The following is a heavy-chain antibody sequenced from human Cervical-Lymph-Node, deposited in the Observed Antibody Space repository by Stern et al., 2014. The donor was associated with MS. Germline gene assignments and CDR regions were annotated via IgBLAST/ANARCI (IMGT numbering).Heavy chain of an antibody. Sequence: EVQLEGSGGGLVQPGGPLRFPLEASGFPFGTYGITWSRQAPGKGLVCVARINVDGTTITHADSVKGRFTISRDNAKNTLYLQMNSLRVEDTAVYYCTKDTYGPEDYWGQGTSVTVSS. D-gene: IGHD3-10*01. V-gene: IGHV3-74*02. CDR1: GFPFGTYG. J-gene: IGHJ4*02. CDR3: TKDTYGPEDY. CDR2: INVDGTTI.